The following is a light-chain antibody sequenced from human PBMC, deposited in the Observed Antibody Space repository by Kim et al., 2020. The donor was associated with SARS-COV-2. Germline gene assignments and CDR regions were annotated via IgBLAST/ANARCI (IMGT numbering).Light chain of an antibody. CDR1: QDVISSH. J-gene: IGKJ2*03. CDR2: GAS. V-gene: IGKV3-20*01. Sequence: SRGEKPSLPARPSQDVISSHLVRDQQRSGQAPWLLVSGASNRATGIPVRFSGSGSGTDFTHTISRLEPEDFAVYYCQLYGTSPPDSFGQGTKLEIK. CDR3: QLYGTSPPDS.